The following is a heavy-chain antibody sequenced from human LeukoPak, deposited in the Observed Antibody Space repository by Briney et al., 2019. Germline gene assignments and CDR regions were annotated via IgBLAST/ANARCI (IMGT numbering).Heavy chain of an antibody. CDR3: ARTYYFDSSGALLFDY. V-gene: IGHV3-53*01. D-gene: IGHD3-22*01. CDR2: IYSGGST. Sequence: PGGSLRLSCAASGFTVSSNYMSWVRQAPGKGLEWVSVIYSGGSTYYADSVKGRFTFSRDNAKNSLYLQMNSLRAEDTAVYYCARTYYFDSSGALLFDYWGQGTLVTVSS. CDR1: GFTVSSNY. J-gene: IGHJ4*02.